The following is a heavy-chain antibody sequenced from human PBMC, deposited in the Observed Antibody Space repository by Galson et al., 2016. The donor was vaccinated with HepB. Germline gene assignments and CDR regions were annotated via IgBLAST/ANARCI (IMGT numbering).Heavy chain of an antibody. CDR3: VREGRGAEYSYSYGLDV. V-gene: IGHV1-18*01. CDR2: ISNYNGDT. CDR1: GYTFTTYG. Sequence: SVKVSCKASGYTFTTYGISWVRQAPGQGLEWMGWISNYNGDTKYAQKFQGRVTMTTDKSTTTAYMELRGLRFDDTAVYFCVREGRGAEYSYSYGLDVWGKGTTVTVSS. J-gene: IGHJ6*04. D-gene: IGHD2/OR15-2a*01.